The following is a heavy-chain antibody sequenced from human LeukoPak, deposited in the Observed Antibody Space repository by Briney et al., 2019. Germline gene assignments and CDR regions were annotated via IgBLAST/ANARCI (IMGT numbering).Heavy chain of an antibody. CDR3: ARDQGSGYDIDYYYYGMDV. J-gene: IGHJ6*02. CDR1: GGSISSYY. CDR2: IYTSGST. V-gene: IGHV4-4*07. D-gene: IGHD5-12*01. Sequence: SETLSLTCTVSGGSISSYYWSWIRQPAGKGLEWIGRIYTSGSTNYNPSLKSRVTMSVDTSKNQFSLKLSSVTAADTAVYYCARDQGSGYDIDYYYYGMDVWGQGTTVTVSS.